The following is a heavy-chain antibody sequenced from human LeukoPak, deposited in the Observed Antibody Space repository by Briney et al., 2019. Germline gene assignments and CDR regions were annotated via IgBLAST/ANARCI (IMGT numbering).Heavy chain of an antibody. Sequence: PGRSLRLSCAASGFTFSSYAMHWVRQAPGKGLEWVAVISYDGSNKYYADSVKGRFTISRDNSKNTLYLQMNSLRAEDTALYHCARVSSSSPKYYFDYWGQGTLVTVSS. CDR1: GFTFSSYA. CDR2: ISYDGSNK. D-gene: IGHD6-13*01. V-gene: IGHV3-30-3*01. J-gene: IGHJ4*02. CDR3: ARVSSSSPKYYFDY.